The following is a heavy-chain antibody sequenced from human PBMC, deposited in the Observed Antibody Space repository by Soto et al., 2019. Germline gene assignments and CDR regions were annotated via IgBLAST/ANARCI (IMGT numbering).Heavy chain of an antibody. J-gene: IGHJ4*02. CDR2: INPNSGGT. CDR1: GYTFTGYY. D-gene: IGHD4-17*01. Sequence: ASVKVSCKASGYTFTGYYMHWVRQAPGQGLEWMGWINPNSGGTNYAQKFQGWVTMTRDTSISTAYMELSRLRSDDTAVYYCARGGPVTTVTTGVWDYWGQGTLVTVSS. V-gene: IGHV1-2*04. CDR3: ARGGPVTTVTTGVWDY.